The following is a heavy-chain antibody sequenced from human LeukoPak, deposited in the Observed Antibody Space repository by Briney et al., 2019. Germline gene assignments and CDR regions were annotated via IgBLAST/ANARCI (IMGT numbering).Heavy chain of an antibody. CDR1: GYTFTSYA. J-gene: IGHJ6*02. CDR3: AMEVDTARKYYYYYGMDV. D-gene: IGHD5-18*01. CDR2: INPNTGNT. V-gene: IGHV7-4-1*01. Sequence: ASVKVSCKASGYTFTSYAMNWVRQAPGQGLEWMGWINPNTGNTTYAQGFTGRFVFSLDTSVSTAYLQIGSLKAEDTAVYYCAMEVDTARKYYYYYGMDVWGQGTTVTVS.